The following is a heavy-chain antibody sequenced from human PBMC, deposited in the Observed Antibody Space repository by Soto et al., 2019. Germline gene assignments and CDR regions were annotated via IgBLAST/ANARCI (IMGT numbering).Heavy chain of an antibody. CDR2: ISAYSGNT. J-gene: IGHJ6*02. D-gene: IGHD2-21*02. CDR3: ARDHAVVVTAIFSYYGMDV. V-gene: IGHV1-18*04. CDR1: GYTFTSYG. Sequence: APVKVSCKASGYTFTSYGISWVRQAPGQGLEWMGWISAYSGNTNYAQKLQGRVTMTTDTSTSTAYMELRSLRSDDTAVYYCARDHAVVVTAIFSYYGMDVWGQGTTVTVSS.